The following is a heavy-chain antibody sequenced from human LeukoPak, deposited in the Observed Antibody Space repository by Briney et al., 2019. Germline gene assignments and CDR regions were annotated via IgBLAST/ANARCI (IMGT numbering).Heavy chain of an antibody. D-gene: IGHD3-10*01. V-gene: IGHV1-69*01. Sequence: ASVKVSCKASGGTFNSYGIIWVRQAPGQGLEWMGGIIPILGTANYAQKFQGRVTLTADESTTTGYMEISSLRSDDTAVYYCARDSGSGSYFLGFVLYWGQGTLVTVSS. CDR2: IIPILGTA. CDR3: ARDSGSGSYFLGFVLY. CDR1: GGTFNSYG. J-gene: IGHJ4*02.